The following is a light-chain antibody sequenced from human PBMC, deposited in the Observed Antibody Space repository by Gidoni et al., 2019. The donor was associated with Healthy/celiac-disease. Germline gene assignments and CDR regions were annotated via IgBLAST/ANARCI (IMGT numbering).Light chain of an antibody. J-gene: IGKJ4*01. CDR3: QQRSNWPLLT. V-gene: IGKV3-11*01. CDR1: LSVSSY. Sequence: EIVLTQSPATLYLSPGERATLSCRASLSVSSYVAWYQQKPGQAPRHLIYDASNRATGIPARFSGSGSGTDFTLTIRSLEPEDFAVYYCQQRSNWPLLTFGGGTKVEIK. CDR2: DAS.